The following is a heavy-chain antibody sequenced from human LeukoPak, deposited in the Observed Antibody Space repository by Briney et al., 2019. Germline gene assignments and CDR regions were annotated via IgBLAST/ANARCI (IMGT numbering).Heavy chain of an antibody. CDR1: GGSISSGTYS. Sequence: SETLSLTCTVSGGSISSGTYSWSWIRQPPGKGLEWIGEINHSGSTNYNPSLKSRVTISVDTSKNQFSLKLSSVTAADTAVYYCARAGFISVTIDYWGQGTLVTVSS. J-gene: IGHJ4*02. D-gene: IGHD4-17*01. V-gene: IGHV4-39*07. CDR2: INHSGST. CDR3: ARAGFISVTIDY.